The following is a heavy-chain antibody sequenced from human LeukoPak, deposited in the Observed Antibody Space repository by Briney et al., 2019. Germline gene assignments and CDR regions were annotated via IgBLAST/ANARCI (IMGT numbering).Heavy chain of an antibody. CDR2: IYYSGST. D-gene: IGHD3-22*01. V-gene: IGHV4-39*01. CDR3: ARQDSSGYYYRY. J-gene: IGHJ4*02. Sequence: SETLSLTCTVSGGSISSSSYYWGWIRQPPGKGLEWIGSIYYSGSTYYNPSLKSRVTISVDTSKNQFSLKLSSVTAADTAVYYCARQDSSGYYYRYWGQGTLVTVSS. CDR1: GGSISSSSYY.